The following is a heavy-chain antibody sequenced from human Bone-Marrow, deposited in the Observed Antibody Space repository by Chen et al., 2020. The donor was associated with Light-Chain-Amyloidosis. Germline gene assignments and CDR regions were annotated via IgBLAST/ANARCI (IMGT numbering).Heavy chain of an antibody. V-gene: IGHV4-39*02. D-gene: IGHD2-15*01. CDR2: IYYSGST. CDR1: GGSISSSSYY. CDR3: ARESGYCSGGSCYYFDY. J-gene: IGHJ4*02. Sequence: QLQLQESGPGLVKPSETLFLTCTVSGGSISSSSYYWGWIRQPPGKGLEWIGSIYYSGSTYYNPSLKSRVTISVGTSKNQFSLKLSSVTAADTAVYYCARESGYCSGGSCYYFDYWGQGTLVTVSS.